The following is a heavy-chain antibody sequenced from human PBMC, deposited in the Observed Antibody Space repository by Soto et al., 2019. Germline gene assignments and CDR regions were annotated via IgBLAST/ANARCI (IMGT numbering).Heavy chain of an antibody. D-gene: IGHD5-12*01. V-gene: IGHV2-5*02. J-gene: IGHJ3*02. CDR2: IYWDDDK. CDR1: GFSLSTSGVG. Sequence: QITLKESGPTLVKPTQTLTLTCTFSGFSLSTSGVGVGWIRQPPGKALEWLALIYWDDDKRYSPSLKSRLTITKDTSKNQVVLTMTTMDPVDTATYYCAHSLVATIDDAFDIWGQGTMVTVSS. CDR3: AHSLVATIDDAFDI.